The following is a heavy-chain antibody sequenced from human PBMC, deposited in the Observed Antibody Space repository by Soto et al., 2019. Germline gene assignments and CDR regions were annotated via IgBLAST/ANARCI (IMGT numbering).Heavy chain of an antibody. Sequence: QLQLQESGPGLVKPSETLSLTCTVSGVSISSSSYYWGWSRQPPGKGLEWIGSIYYSGSTYYNPSLKSRVTISVDTSKNQFSLKLSSVTAADTAVYYCARQELSSTRPTFDAFDIWGQGTMVTVSS. J-gene: IGHJ3*02. D-gene: IGHD3-16*02. V-gene: IGHV4-39*01. CDR3: ARQELSSTRPTFDAFDI. CDR2: IYYSGST. CDR1: GVSISSSSYY.